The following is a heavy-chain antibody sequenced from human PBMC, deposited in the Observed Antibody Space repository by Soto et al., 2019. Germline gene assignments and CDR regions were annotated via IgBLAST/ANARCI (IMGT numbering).Heavy chain of an antibody. D-gene: IGHD4-17*01. CDR1: GGTFSSHT. Sequence: SVKVSCKASGGTFSSHTFSWVRQAPGQGLEWMGRIIPALGTATYAQKFQGRVTITADESATTVYMELNSLRSEDTAVYYCARPDFGNYRYFDLWGRAPWSPSPQ. J-gene: IGHJ2*01. CDR3: ARPDFGNYRYFDL. CDR2: IIPALGTA. V-gene: IGHV1-69*08.